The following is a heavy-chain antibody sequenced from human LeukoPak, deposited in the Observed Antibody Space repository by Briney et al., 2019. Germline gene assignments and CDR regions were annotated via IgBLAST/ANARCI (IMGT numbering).Heavy chain of an antibody. CDR2: ISSSTI. D-gene: IGHD7-27*01. CDR3: AKTETGDYFDY. Sequence: GGSLRLSCAASGFTFSSYSMNWVRQAPGKGLEWVSYISSSTIYYADSVKGRFTISRDNAKNSLYLQMNSLRAEDTAVYYCAKTETGDYFDYWGQGTLVTVSS. J-gene: IGHJ4*02. V-gene: IGHV3-48*04. CDR1: GFTFSSYS.